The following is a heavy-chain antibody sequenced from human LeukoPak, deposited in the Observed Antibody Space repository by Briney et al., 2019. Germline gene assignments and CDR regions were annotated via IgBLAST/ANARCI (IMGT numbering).Heavy chain of an antibody. CDR3: ARGVDRDGYNSWFDP. CDR2: INPNSGGT. CDR1: GYTFTGYY. Sequence: GASVKVSRKASGYTFTGYYMHWVRQAPGQGLEWMGWINPNSGGTNYAQKFQGRVTMTRDTSISTAYMELSRPRSDDTAVYYCARGVDRDGYNSWFDPWGQGTLVAVSS. J-gene: IGHJ5*02. V-gene: IGHV1-2*02. D-gene: IGHD5-24*01.